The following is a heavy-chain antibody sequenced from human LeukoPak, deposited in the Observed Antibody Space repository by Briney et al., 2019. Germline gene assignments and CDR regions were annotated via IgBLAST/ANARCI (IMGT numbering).Heavy chain of an antibody. CDR3: AGDRDGIFDY. J-gene: IGHJ4*02. V-gene: IGHV4-34*01. D-gene: IGHD3-10*01. CDR2: INHSVST. Sequence: SETLSLTCAVYGGSFSGYYWSWIRQPPGKGLEWIGEINHSVSTNYNPSLKTRFTISIDMSKNKFSLKLSSGTAADTAMYYCAGDRDGIFDYWGQGTLVTVSS. CDR1: GGSFSGYY.